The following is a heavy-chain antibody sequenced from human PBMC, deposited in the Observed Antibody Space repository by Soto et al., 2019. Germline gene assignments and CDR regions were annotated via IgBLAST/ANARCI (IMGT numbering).Heavy chain of an antibody. J-gene: IGHJ6*02. V-gene: IGHV1-18*01. Sequence: ASVKVSCKASGYTFTSYGISWVRQAPGQGLEWMGWISAYNGNTDYAQKLQGRATMTTDTSTSTAYMELRSLRSDDTAVYYCARDCRYYYDSSGYRPVYYGMDVWGQGTTVTVSS. CDR3: ARDCRYYYDSSGYRPVYYGMDV. CDR1: GYTFTSYG. D-gene: IGHD3-22*01. CDR2: ISAYNGNT.